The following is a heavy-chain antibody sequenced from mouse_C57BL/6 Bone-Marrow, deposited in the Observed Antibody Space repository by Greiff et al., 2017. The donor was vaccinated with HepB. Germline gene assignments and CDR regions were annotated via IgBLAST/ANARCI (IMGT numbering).Heavy chain of an antibody. CDR2: IRLKSDNYAT. V-gene: IGHV6-3*01. CDR1: GFTFSNYW. Sequence: EVKVEESGGGLVQPGGSMKLSCVASGFTFSNYWMNWVRQSPEKGLEWVAQIRLKSDNYATHYAESVKGRFTISRDDSKSSVYLQMNNLRAEDTGIYYCTARPYYFDYWGQGTTLTVSS. J-gene: IGHJ2*01. CDR3: TARPYYFDY.